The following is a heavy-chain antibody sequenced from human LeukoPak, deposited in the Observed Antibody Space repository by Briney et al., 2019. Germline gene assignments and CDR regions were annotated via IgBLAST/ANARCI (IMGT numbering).Heavy chain of an antibody. V-gene: IGHV4-39*01. D-gene: IGHD3-22*01. CDR2: IYYSGST. CDR3: ARQELSATMIVVPDAFDI. J-gene: IGHJ3*02. CDR1: GGSISSYY. Sequence: KPSETLSLTCSVSGGSISSYYWGWIRQPPGKGLEWIGSIYYSGSTYYNPSLKSRVTISVDTSKNQFSLKLSSVTAADTAVYYCARQELSATMIVVPDAFDIWGQGTMVTVSS.